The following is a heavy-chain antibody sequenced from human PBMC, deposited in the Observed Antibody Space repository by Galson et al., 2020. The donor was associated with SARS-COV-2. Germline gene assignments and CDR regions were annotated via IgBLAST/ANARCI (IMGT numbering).Heavy chain of an antibody. Sequence: VRQAPGKGLEWVSAISGSGGSTYYADSVKGRFTISRDNSKNTLYLQMNSLRAEDTAVYYCAKDGYNYDYFDYWGQGTLVTVSS. D-gene: IGHD5-12*01. CDR2: ISGSGGST. CDR3: AKDGYNYDYFDY. V-gene: IGHV3-23*01. J-gene: IGHJ4*02.